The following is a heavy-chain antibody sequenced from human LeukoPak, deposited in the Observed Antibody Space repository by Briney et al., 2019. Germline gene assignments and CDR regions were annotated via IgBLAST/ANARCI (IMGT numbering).Heavy chain of an antibody. CDR2: VSYDGNTK. V-gene: IGHV3-30*03. CDR1: GFTFTNHV. Sequence: GGSLRLSCAASGFTFTNHVMHWVRQAPGKGLEWVAVVSYDGNTKYYVDSVKGRFTISRDNSLNTVYLQMNNLRADDTADYYCARGERGFGDAFDLWGPGTVVTVSS. J-gene: IGHJ3*01. CDR3: ARGERGFGDAFDL. D-gene: IGHD3-10*01.